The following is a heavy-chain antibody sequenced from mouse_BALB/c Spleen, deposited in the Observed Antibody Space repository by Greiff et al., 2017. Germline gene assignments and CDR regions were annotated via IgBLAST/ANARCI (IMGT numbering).Heavy chain of an antibody. J-gene: IGHJ2*01. CDR3: ARSGGNYLYYFDY. Sequence: LVESGPELVKPGASVKVSCKASGYAFTSYNMYWVKQSHGKSLEWIGYIDPYNGGTSYNQKFKGKATLTVDKSSSTAYMHLNSLTSEDSAVYYCARSGGNYLYYFDYWGQGTTLTVSS. CDR2: IDPYNGGT. CDR1: GYAFTSYN. V-gene: IGHV1S135*01. D-gene: IGHD2-1*01.